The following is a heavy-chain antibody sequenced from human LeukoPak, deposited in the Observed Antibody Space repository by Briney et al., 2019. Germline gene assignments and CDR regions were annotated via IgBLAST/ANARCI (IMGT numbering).Heavy chain of an antibody. D-gene: IGHD3-3*01. CDR2: ISGSGGST. CDR3: AKVGVESHYYYMGV. J-gene: IGHJ6*03. V-gene: IGHV3-23*01. Sequence: GGSLRLSCAASGFTFSSYAMSWVRQAPGKGLEWVSAISGSGGSTYYADSVKGRFTISRDNSKNTLYLQMDSLRAEDTALYFCAKVGVESHYYYMGVWGKGTTVAVSS. CDR1: GFTFSSYA.